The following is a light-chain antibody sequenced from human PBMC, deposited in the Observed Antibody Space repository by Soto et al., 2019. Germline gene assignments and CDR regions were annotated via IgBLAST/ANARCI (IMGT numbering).Light chain of an antibody. Sequence: GDSVTITCRASQTITNWLAWYQQRPGKAPKLLIYDASRLESGVPLRFSASGSGTEFTLTISSLQPDDFATYYCQQYNSYSGTFGQGTKV. V-gene: IGKV1-5*01. CDR3: QQYNSYSGT. J-gene: IGKJ1*01. CDR2: DAS. CDR1: QTITNW.